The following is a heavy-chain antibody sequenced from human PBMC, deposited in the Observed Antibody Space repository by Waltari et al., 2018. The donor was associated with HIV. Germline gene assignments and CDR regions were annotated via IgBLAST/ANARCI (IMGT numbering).Heavy chain of an antibody. CDR2: IWYDGINK. CDR3: AREDRLYGGGDCYPGDY. V-gene: IGHV3-33*01. CDR1: GFTFSSYG. Sequence: QVKLVESGGGVVQPGRSPRLSCAASGFTFSSYGMHWVSPAPGKGVEVVAVIWYDGINKYYADAVKGRFTISRDNSKNTLYLQMTSLRAEDTAVYYCAREDRLYGGGDCYPGDYWGQGTLVTVSS. J-gene: IGHJ4*02. D-gene: IGHD2-21*02.